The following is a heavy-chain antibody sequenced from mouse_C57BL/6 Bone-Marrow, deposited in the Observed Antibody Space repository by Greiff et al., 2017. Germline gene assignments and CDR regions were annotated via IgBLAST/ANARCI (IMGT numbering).Heavy chain of an antibody. V-gene: IGHV1-81*01. CDR3: ARFVFDY. CDR2: IYPRSGNT. Sequence: VQLQQSGAELARPGASVKLSCKASGYTFTSYGISWVKQRTGQGLEWIGEIYPRSGNTYYNEKFKGKATLTADKSSSTAYMELRSLTSEDSAVYFCARFVFDYGGQGTTLTVSS. CDR1: GYTFTSYG. J-gene: IGHJ2*01.